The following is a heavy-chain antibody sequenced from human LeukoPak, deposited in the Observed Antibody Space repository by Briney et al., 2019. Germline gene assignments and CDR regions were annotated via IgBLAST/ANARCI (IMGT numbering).Heavy chain of an antibody. CDR2: INHRGSA. CDR3: ARAPLYDSSGTYDY. J-gene: IGHJ4*02. CDR1: GGSFSGHY. D-gene: IGHD3-22*01. Sequence: PSETLSLTCAVYGGSFSGHYCSWIRQPPGKGLEYIGEINHRGSANYNPSLKSRVTISLDTSKNQFSLKLSSVTAADTAVYYCARAPLYDSSGTYDYWGQGTLVTVSS. V-gene: IGHV4-34*01.